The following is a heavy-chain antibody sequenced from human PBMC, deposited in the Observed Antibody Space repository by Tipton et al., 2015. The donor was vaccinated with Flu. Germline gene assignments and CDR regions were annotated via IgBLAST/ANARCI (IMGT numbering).Heavy chain of an antibody. J-gene: IGHJ5*02. V-gene: IGHV4-38-2*01. Sequence: TLSLTCSVSGYSIRSAYYWGWVRRPPGKGLEWIGTIYHSGTTYYNPSLKSRLTISVDTSKNRFSLRLSSVTAADTAVYYCARRVYSNYVSDPKSWFDPWGQGILVTVSS. D-gene: IGHD4-11*01. CDR2: IYHSGTT. CDR3: ARRVYSNYVSDPKSWFDP. CDR1: GYSIRSAYY.